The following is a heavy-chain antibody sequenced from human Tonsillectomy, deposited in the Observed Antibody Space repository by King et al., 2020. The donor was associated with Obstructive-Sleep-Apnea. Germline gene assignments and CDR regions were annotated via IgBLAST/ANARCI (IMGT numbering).Heavy chain of an antibody. CDR2: ITWDGGTT. CDR3: AKAEARGYYFDY. Sequence: VQLVESGGVVVQPGGSLRLSCAASGFIFDDYTMHWVRQAPGKGLEWVSFITWDGGTTYYADSVKGRFTISRDNSKNSLYPQMNSLRTEDTALYYCAKAEARGYYFDYWGQGTLVTVSS. J-gene: IGHJ4*02. CDR1: GFIFDDYT. V-gene: IGHV3-43*01.